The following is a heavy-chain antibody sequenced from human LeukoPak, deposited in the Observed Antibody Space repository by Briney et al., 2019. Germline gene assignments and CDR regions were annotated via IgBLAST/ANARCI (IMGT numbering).Heavy chain of an antibody. CDR3: TTDSSFLGKNP. Sequence: GGSLRLSCAASGFTFSNAWMSWVRQAPGKGLEWVGRIKSKTDGGTTDYAAPVKGRFTISRDDSKNTLYLQMNSLKTEGTAVYYCTTDSSFLGKNPWGQGTLVTVSS. CDR1: GFTFSNAW. J-gene: IGHJ5*02. V-gene: IGHV3-15*01. CDR2: IKSKTDGGTT. D-gene: IGHD2-2*01.